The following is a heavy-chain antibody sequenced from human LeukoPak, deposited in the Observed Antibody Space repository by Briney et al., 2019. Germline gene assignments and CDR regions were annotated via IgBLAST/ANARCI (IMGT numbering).Heavy chain of an antibody. D-gene: IGHD1-1*01. J-gene: IGHJ6*03. V-gene: IGHV3-33*06. Sequence: GGSLRLSCAASGFTFSSYGMHWVRQAPGKGLEWVAAIWYGGSNKYYADSVKGRFTISRDNSKNTLYLQMNSLRAEDTAVYYCAKFILGLLQGGYYYMDVWGKGTPVTVSS. CDR1: GFTFSSYG. CDR2: IWYGGSNK. CDR3: AKFILGLLQGGYYYMDV.